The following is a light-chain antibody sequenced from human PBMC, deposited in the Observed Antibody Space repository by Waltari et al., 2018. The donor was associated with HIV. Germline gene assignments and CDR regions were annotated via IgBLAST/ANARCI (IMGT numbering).Light chain of an antibody. Sequence: QSVLTQPPSVSGAPGQRVTISCTGSSSNIGAGYDVHWFQQLPGTAPKLLIYADDNRPSWFPDRFSGSKSGTSASLAITGLQAEYEADYYCQSYDSSLSGSFVFGTGTKVTVL. CDR1: SSNIGAGYD. CDR2: ADD. CDR3: QSYDSSLSGSFV. V-gene: IGLV1-40*01. J-gene: IGLJ1*01.